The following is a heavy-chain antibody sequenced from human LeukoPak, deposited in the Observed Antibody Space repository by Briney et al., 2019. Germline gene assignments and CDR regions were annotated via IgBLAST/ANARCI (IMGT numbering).Heavy chain of an antibody. J-gene: IGHJ4*02. CDR1: GASISDYY. V-gene: IGHV4-59*12. Sequence: SETLSLTCTVSGASISDYYWSWIRQPPGKGLEWIGFFSNSGTTNYNPSLKSRVTMSVDTSKNQFSLKLSSVTAAVTAVYYCARGSNWGDYWGQGTLVTVSS. D-gene: IGHD7-27*01. CDR2: FSNSGTT. CDR3: ARGSNWGDY.